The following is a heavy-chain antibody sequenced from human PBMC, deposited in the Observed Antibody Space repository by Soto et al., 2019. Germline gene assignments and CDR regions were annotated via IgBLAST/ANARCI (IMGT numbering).Heavy chain of an antibody. CDR3: TTVLRYFDWLLLGGYGMDV. D-gene: IGHD3-9*01. CDR2: IKSKTDGGTT. V-gene: IGHV3-15*01. J-gene: IGHJ6*02. CDR1: GFTFSNAW. Sequence: GGSLRLSCAASGFTFSNAWMSWVRQAPGKGLEWVGRIKSKTDGGTTDYAAPVKGRFTISRDDSKNTLYLQMNSLKTEDTAVYYCTTVLRYFDWLLLGGYGMDVWGQGTTVTVSS.